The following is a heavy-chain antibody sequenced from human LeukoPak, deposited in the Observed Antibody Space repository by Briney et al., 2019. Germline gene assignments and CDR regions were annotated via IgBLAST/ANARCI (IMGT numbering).Heavy chain of an antibody. CDR1: GGSFSGYY. Sequence: KTSETLSLTCAVYGGSFSGYYWSWIRQPPGKGLEWIGEINHSGSTNYNPSLKGRATISVDTSQNQCSLKLSSVAAEDTAVYYCARAHYGDTGLYFYGWGTGTLVSVAS. J-gene: IGHJ4*02. D-gene: IGHD4-17*01. CDR2: INHSGST. V-gene: IGHV4-34*01. CDR3: ARAHYGDTGLYFYG.